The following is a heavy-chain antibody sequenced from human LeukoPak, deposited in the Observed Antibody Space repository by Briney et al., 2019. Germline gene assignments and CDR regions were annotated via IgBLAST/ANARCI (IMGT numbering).Heavy chain of an antibody. V-gene: IGHV1-24*01. CDR1: GYTLTELS. Sequence: VAXVKVSCKVSGYTLTELSMHWVRQAPGKGLEWMGGFDPEDGETIYAQKFQGRVTMTEDTSTDTAYMELSSLRSEDTAVYYCATASYSSSWYALDYWGQGTLVTVSS. D-gene: IGHD6-13*01. CDR2: FDPEDGET. CDR3: ATASYSSSWYALDY. J-gene: IGHJ4*02.